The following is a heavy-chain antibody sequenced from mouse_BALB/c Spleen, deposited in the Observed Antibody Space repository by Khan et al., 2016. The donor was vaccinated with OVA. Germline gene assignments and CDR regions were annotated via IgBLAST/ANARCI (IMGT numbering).Heavy chain of an antibody. Sequence: QVRLQQSGAELARPGASVKMSCKASGYTFTTYTIHWVKQRPGQGLEWIGYIIPSNDYTNYNQKLKDRATLTADKSSSTAYMQLSSLTSEDSAVYYCVREGAYYRSDGWFAYWGQGTLVTVSA. J-gene: IGHJ3*01. CDR1: GYTFTTYT. D-gene: IGHD2-14*01. CDR3: VREGAYYRSDGWFAY. CDR2: IIPSNDYT. V-gene: IGHV1-4*01.